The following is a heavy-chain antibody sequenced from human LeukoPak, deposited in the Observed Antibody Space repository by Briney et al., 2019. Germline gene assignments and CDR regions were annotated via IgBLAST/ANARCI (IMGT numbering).Heavy chain of an antibody. CDR2: IYTSGST. D-gene: IGHD6-13*01. Sequence: SETLSLICTVSGGSISSYYWSWIRQPAGKGLEWIGRIYTSGSTNYNPSLKSRVTMSVDTSKNQFSLKLSSVTAADTAVYYCVRESWGIAAAGRGDGFDPWGQGTLVTVSS. J-gene: IGHJ5*02. V-gene: IGHV4-4*07. CDR1: GGSISSYY. CDR3: VRESWGIAAAGRGDGFDP.